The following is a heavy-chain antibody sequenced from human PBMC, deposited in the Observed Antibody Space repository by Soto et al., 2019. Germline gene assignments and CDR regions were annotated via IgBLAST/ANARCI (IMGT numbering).Heavy chain of an antibody. Sequence: SETLSLTCTVSGGSISSSSYYWGWIRQPPGKGLEWIGSIYYSGSTYYNPSLKSRVTISVDTSKNQFSLKLSSVTAADTAVYYCATLAHIGYYDSSGYTNDAFDIWGQGTMVT. CDR3: ATLAHIGYYDSSGYTNDAFDI. CDR2: IYYSGST. CDR1: GGSISSSSYY. J-gene: IGHJ3*02. V-gene: IGHV4-39*01. D-gene: IGHD3-22*01.